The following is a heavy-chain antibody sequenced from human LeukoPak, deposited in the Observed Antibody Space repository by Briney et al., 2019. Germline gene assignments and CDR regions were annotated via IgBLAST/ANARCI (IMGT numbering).Heavy chain of an antibody. J-gene: IGHJ6*03. CDR2: IYHSGST. CDR1: GGSISSSNW. D-gene: IGHD5-18*01. Sequence: SETLSLTCAVSGGSISSSNWWSWVRQPPGKGLEWIGEIYHSGSTNYNPSLKSRVTISVDKSKNQFSLKLSSVTAADTAVYYCARASGYSYGTTYYMDVWGKGTTVTVSS. V-gene: IGHV4-4*02. CDR3: ARASGYSYGTTYYMDV.